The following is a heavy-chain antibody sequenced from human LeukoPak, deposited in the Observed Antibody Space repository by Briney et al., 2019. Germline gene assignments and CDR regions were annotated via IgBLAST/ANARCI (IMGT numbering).Heavy chain of an antibody. Sequence: GGSLRLSCSASGFTFSSYAMHWVRQAPGKGLEYVSAISSNGGSTYYADSVKGRFTISRDNPKNTLYLQMSSLRAEDTAVYYCVKRSHIVVVPAATGLDYWGQGTLVTVSS. CDR1: GFTFSSYA. CDR2: ISSNGGST. J-gene: IGHJ4*02. D-gene: IGHD2-2*01. CDR3: VKRSHIVVVPAATGLDY. V-gene: IGHV3-64D*06.